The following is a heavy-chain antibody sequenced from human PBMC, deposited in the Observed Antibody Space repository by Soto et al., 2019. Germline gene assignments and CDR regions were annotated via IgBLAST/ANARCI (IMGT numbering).Heavy chain of an antibody. J-gene: IGHJ2*01. CDR2: ISAYNGKT. CDR3: ARRGVGSFWYFDI. V-gene: IGHV1-18*01. CDR1: GNTFMSYG. D-gene: IGHD1-26*01. Sequence: QVQLVQSGGEVKKPGASVKVSCKASGNTFMSYGFSWVRQAPGQGLEWMGWISAYNGKTDYAQKVQDRVIMTRDPVTSTVYMELTSLTSDATAVYFCARRGVGSFWYFDIWGRGTLVSVSS.